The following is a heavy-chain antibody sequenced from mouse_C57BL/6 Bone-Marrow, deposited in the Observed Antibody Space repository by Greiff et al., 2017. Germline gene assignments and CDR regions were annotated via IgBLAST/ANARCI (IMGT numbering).Heavy chain of an antibody. CDR3: ARYYSKGDYAMDY. D-gene: IGHD2-5*01. CDR2: ISNLAYSI. CDR1: GFTFSDYG. Sequence: EVQLVESGGGLVQPGGSLKLSCAASGFTFSDYGMAWVRQAPRKGPEWVAFISNLAYSIYYADTVTGRFTISRENAKNTLYLEMSSLRSEDTAMYYCARYYSKGDYAMDYWGQGTSVTVSS. V-gene: IGHV5-15*01. J-gene: IGHJ4*01.